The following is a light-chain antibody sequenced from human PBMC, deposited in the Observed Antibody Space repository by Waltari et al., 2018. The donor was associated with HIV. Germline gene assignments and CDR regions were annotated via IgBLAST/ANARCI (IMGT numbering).Light chain of an antibody. CDR2: DVS. CDR3: CSYAGSSTYV. J-gene: IGLJ1*01. V-gene: IGLV2-23*02. CDR1: SSDVGGYNY. Sequence: QSALTQPASVSGSPGPSITISCPGPSSDVGGYNYLYWYQQHPGKAPKLMIYDVSKRPSGVSNRFSGSKSGNTASLTISGLQAEDEADYYCCSYAGSSTYVFGTGTKVTVL.